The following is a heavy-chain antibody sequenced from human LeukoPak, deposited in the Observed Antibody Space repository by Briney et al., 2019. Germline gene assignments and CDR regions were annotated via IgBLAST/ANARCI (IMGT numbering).Heavy chain of an antibody. CDR1: GFTFSSYW. CDR2: IKQDGSEK. Sequence: GGSLRLSCAASGFTFSSYWMSWVRQAPGKGLEWVANIKQDGSEKYYVDSVKGRFTISRDNAKNSLYLQMNSLRAEDTAVYYCARGVPRDGYNFRGALFDYWGQGTLVTVSS. V-gene: IGHV3-7*01. J-gene: IGHJ4*02. D-gene: IGHD5-24*01. CDR3: ARGVPRDGYNFRGALFDY.